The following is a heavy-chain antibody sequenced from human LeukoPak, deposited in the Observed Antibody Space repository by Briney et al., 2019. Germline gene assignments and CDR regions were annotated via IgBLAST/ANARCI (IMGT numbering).Heavy chain of an antibody. CDR1: GVSISSHY. CDR3: ARSTRSSALRT. V-gene: IGHV4-59*11. Sequence: SETLSLTCTVSGVSISSHYWSWIRQPPGKGLEWIGYIYYTGSTNYNPSLKSRITISVHRSKNQFSLKLRSVTAADTAVYYCARSTRSSALRTWGQGTLVTVSS. CDR2: IYYTGST. J-gene: IGHJ4*02. D-gene: IGHD3-10*01.